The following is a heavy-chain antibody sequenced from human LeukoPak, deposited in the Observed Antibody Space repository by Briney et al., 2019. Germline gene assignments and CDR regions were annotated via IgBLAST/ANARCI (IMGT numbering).Heavy chain of an antibody. D-gene: IGHD1-26*01. CDR1: GFTFSDHY. Sequence: AGGSLRLSCEVSGFTFSDHYMSWIRQAPGKRLEWVSYISSGSTYTNYADSVEGRFTISRDNAKNSLYLQMNSLRAEDTAVYYCARLYSGRYVDYWGQGTLVTVSS. CDR3: ARLYSGRYVDY. J-gene: IGHJ4*02. CDR2: ISSGSTYT. V-gene: IGHV3-11*03.